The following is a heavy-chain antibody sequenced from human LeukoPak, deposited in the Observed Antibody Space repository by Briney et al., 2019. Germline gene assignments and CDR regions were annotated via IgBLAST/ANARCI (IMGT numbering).Heavy chain of an antibody. V-gene: IGHV4-4*07. D-gene: IGHD3-10*01. CDR1: GGSISSYY. CDR2: FYTSGST. J-gene: IGHJ6*03. CDR3: AGGYYYGSGDYYMDV. Sequence: KASETLSLTCTVSGGSISSYYWSWIRQPAGKGLEWIGHFYTSGSTNYNPSLKSRVTMSVDTSKNQFSLKLSSVTAADTAVYYCAGGYYYGSGDYYMDVWGKGTTVTISS.